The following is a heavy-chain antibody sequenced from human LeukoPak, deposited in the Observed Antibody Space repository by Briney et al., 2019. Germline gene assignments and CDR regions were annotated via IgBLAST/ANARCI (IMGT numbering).Heavy chain of an antibody. J-gene: IGHJ4*02. V-gene: IGHV3-23*01. Sequence: PGGSLRLSCAASKFIFSTFSMSWVRQAPGKGLEWVSSISGSGGYTYYADSVKGRFTISRDNAKNSLYLQMNSLRAEDTAVYYCARVSRGYPDWGQGTLVTVSS. CDR1: KFIFSTFS. CDR3: ARVSRGYPD. CDR2: ISGSGGYT. D-gene: IGHD3-3*01.